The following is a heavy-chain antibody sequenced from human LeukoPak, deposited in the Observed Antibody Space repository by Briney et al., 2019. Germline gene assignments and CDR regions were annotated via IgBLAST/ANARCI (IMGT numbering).Heavy chain of an antibody. J-gene: IGHJ4*02. CDR2: ISSSGTSI. CDR1: GFTFRSYS. Sequence: GGSLRLSCAASGFTFRSYSMNWVRQAPGKGLEWVSYISSSGTSIYYADSVKGRFTISRDNAKNSLYLQMNSLRADDTAVYYCARRYCSSTSCLIDYWGQGTLVTVSS. V-gene: IGHV3-48*04. D-gene: IGHD2-2*01. CDR3: ARRYCSSTSCLIDY.